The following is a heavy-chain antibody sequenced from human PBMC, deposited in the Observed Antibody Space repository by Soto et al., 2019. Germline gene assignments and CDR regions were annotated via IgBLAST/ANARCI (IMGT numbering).Heavy chain of an antibody. CDR2: IWYDGSNK. CDR3: ARDNYYDSSGYRYGMDV. V-gene: IGHV3-33*01. J-gene: IGHJ6*02. CDR1: GFTFSSYG. Sequence: QVQLVESGGGVVQPGRSLRLSCAASGFTFSSYGMHWVRQAPGKGLEWVAVIWYDGSNKYYADSVKGRFTISRDNSKNTLYLQMNSLRAEDTAVYYGARDNYYDSSGYRYGMDVWGQGTTVTVSS. D-gene: IGHD3-22*01.